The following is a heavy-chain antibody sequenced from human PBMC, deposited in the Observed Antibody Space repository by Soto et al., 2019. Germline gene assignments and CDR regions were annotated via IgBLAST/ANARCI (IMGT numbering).Heavy chain of an antibody. CDR1: GFSLSTSGVG. D-gene: IGHD3-10*01. CDR2: IYWDDDK. CDR3: AHRGTAFDY. J-gene: IGHJ4*02. Sequence: QITLKESGPTLVKPTQTLTLTCTFSGFSLSTSGVGVGWVRQPPGKALEWLALIYWDDDKCYSPSLKRRLTIAKDTSKNQVVLTMTNMDPVDTATYYCAHRGTAFDYWGQGTLVTVSS. V-gene: IGHV2-5*02.